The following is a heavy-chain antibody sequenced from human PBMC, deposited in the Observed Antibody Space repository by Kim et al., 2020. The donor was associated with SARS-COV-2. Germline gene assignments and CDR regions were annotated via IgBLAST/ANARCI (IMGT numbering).Heavy chain of an antibody. Sequence: GGSLRLSCAASGFDFSAYGIHWVRQVPGKGLQWVAFVSYEGSTEYIADSMEGRFTISRDNSKNTVYLHMNRVSLDDTAVYFCARDPNHLGLEPLWYFRLWGRGTVVSVSS. V-gene: IGHV3-33*05. CDR3: ARDPNHLGLEPLWYFRL. CDR2: VSYEGSTE. CDR1: GFDFSAYG. J-gene: IGHJ2*01. D-gene: IGHD3-16*01.